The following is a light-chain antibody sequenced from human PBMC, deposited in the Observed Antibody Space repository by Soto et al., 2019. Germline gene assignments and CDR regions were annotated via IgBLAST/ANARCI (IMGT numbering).Light chain of an antibody. CDR2: EVN. J-gene: IGLJ2*01. V-gene: IGLV2-8*01. Sequence: QSVLTQPPSASGSPGQSVTISCTGTSSDVGGYDYVSWYQHHPGKAPRLIIHEVNKRPSGVPDRFSGSKSGNTASLTVSGLQAEDEANYYCISYTSSSTVVFGGGTKVTVL. CDR3: ISYTSSSTVV. CDR1: SSDVGGYDY.